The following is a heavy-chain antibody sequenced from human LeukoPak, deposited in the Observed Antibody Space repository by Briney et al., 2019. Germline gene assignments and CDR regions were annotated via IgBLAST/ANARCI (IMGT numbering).Heavy chain of an antibody. J-gene: IGHJ3*02. Sequence: PGGSLRLSCAASGFTFSDYYMSWVRQAPGKGLEWVSYISSSGSTIYYAESVKGRFTISRDKAKNSLYLQMKSLRAEGTAVYFSSRACPRLFHFLGVSAFEIWGQGTMVTVSS. CDR3: SRACPRLFHFLGVSAFEI. D-gene: IGHD3-3*02. V-gene: IGHV3-11*01. CDR1: GFTFSDYY. CDR2: ISSSGSTI.